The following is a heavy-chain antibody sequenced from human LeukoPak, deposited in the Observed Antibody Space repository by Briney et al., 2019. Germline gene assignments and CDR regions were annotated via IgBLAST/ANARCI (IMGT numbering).Heavy chain of an antibody. CDR3: ARDFHVRQYHIGGYSY. Sequence: GGSLRLSCAASGFTFSNAWMSWVRQAPGKGLEWVGRIKSKTDGGTTDYAAPVKGRFTISRDDSKNTLYLQMNSLRAEDTAVYYCARDFHVRQYHIGGYSYWGQGTLVTVSS. J-gene: IGHJ4*02. V-gene: IGHV3-15*01. CDR2: IKSKTDGGTT. D-gene: IGHD3-22*01. CDR1: GFTFSNAW.